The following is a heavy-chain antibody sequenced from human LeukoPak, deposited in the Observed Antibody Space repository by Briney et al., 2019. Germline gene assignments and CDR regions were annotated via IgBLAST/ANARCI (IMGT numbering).Heavy chain of an antibody. D-gene: IGHD3-22*01. CDR1: GYTFTGYS. CDR3: ARDDDRAREIDY. J-gene: IGHJ4*02. CDR2: INPNSGGT. V-gene: IGHV1-2*02. Sequence: GASVKVSCKASGYTFTGYSMHWVRQAPGQGLEWMGWINPNSGGTNFAQRFQGRVTMTRDTSITSAYMELSSLRSEDTAVYYCARDDDRAREIDYWGQGTLVTVSS.